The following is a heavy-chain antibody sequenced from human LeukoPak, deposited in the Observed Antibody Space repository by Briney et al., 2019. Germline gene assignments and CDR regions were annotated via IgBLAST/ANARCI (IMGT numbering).Heavy chain of an antibody. J-gene: IGHJ3*02. CDR3: AREYSSSWWRRTDAFDI. V-gene: IGHV4-59*01. Sequence: PSETLSLTCTVSGGSISSYYWSWIRQPPGKGLEWIGYIYYSGSTNYNPSLKSRVTISVDTSKNQFSLKLSSVTAADTAVYYCAREYSSSWWRRTDAFDIWGQGTMVTVSS. CDR2: IYYSGST. CDR1: GGSISSYY. D-gene: IGHD6-13*01.